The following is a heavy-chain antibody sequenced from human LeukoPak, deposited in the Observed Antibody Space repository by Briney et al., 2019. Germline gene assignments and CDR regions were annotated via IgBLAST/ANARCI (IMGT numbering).Heavy chain of an antibody. J-gene: IGHJ4*02. Sequence: PSETLSLTCTVSGGSISSGLYYWNWIRQPAGKGLEWIGRIYSSVTTYNPSLKSRVTISVDTSKNQFSLKLSSVTAADTAVYYCARHGDRWFGESYFDYWGQGTLVTVSS. CDR3: ARHGDRWFGESYFDY. CDR2: IYSSVT. CDR1: GGSISSGLYY. D-gene: IGHD3-10*01. V-gene: IGHV4-61*02.